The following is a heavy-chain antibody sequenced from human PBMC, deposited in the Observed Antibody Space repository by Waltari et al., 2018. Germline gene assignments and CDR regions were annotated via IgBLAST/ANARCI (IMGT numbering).Heavy chain of an antibody. Sequence: QVQLVQSGAEVKKPGSSVKVSCKASGGPFRSYAISWVRQAPGHGLEWMGGIIPIFGTANYAQKFQGRVTITADESTSTAYMELSSLRSEDTAGYYCARGGSGEYFDYWGQGTLVTVSS. CDR2: IIPIFGTA. V-gene: IGHV1-69*13. CDR3: ARGGSGEYFDY. D-gene: IGHD3-10*01. CDR1: GGPFRSYA. J-gene: IGHJ4*02.